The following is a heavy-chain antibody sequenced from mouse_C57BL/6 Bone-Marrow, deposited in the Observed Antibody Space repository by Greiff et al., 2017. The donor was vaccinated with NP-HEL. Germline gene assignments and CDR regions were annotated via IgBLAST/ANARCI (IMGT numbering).Heavy chain of an antibody. D-gene: IGHD2-5*01. Sequence: QVQLQQPGAELVMPGASVKLSCKASGYTFTSYWMHWVKQRPGQGLEWIGEIDPSDSYTNYNQKFKGKSTLTVDKSSSTAYMQLSSLTSEDSAVYFCAREYYSNYGADYWGQGTTLTVSS. J-gene: IGHJ2*01. CDR3: AREYYSNYGADY. V-gene: IGHV1-69*01. CDR2: IDPSDSYT. CDR1: GYTFTSYW.